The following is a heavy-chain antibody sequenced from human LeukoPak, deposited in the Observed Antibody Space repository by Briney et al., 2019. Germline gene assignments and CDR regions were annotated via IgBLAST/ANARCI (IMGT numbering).Heavy chain of an antibody. CDR3: ARDTYYYDSSGYYYFDY. CDR1: GYTFTGYY. V-gene: IGHV1-2*02. Sequence: ASVKVSCKASGYTFTGYYMHWVRQAPGQGLEWMGWINPNSGGTNYAQKFQGRVTMTRDTSISTAYMELSRLRSDDTAVYYCARDTYYYDSSGYYYFDYWGQGTLVTVSS. CDR2: INPNSGGT. J-gene: IGHJ4*02. D-gene: IGHD3-22*01.